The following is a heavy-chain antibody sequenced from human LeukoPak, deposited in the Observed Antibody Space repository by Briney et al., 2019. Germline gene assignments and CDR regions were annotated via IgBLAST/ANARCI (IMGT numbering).Heavy chain of an antibody. V-gene: IGHV1-8*01. J-gene: IGHJ5*02. CDR1: GYTFTNYD. CDR3: ARGHRDNWLDP. Sequence: ASVKVSCKASGYTFTNYDINWVRHVTGRGLEWMGWMNPNSGNTGYAQKFQGRVTMTRNTSISTAYMELSSLTSDDTAVYYCARGHRDNWLDPWGQGTLVTVSS. CDR2: MNPNSGNT.